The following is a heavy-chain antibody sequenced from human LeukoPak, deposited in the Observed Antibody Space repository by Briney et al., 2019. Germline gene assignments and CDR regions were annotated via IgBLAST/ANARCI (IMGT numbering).Heavy chain of an antibody. D-gene: IGHD6-19*01. Sequence: GGSLRLSCAASGFTFSSHWMHWVRQAPGKGLVWVSRINSDGSDTDYADSVKGRFTVSRDNARNTLYLQMNSLRAEDTAVYYCAKDRRAVAGTSERYYFDYWGQGTLVTVSS. V-gene: IGHV3-74*01. CDR3: AKDRRAVAGTSERYYFDY. CDR2: INSDGSDT. J-gene: IGHJ4*02. CDR1: GFTFSSHW.